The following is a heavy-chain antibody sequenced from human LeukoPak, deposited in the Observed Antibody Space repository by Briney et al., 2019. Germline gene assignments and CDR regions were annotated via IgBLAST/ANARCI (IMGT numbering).Heavy chain of an antibody. CDR3: TRGILPARFDS. J-gene: IGHJ5*01. Sequence: GASVKVSCKASGYTFTSYGISWVRQAPGQGFEWMGWINPNNGGTNYAQKFQGRVTMTRDTSTSTVYMEVSSLISDDTAVYYCTRGILPARFDSWGQGTLVTVSS. CDR1: GYTFTSYG. CDR2: INPNNGGT. V-gene: IGHV1-2*02. D-gene: IGHD2-2*01.